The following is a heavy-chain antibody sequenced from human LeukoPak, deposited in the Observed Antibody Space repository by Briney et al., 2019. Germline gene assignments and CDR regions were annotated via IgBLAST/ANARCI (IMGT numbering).Heavy chain of an antibody. CDR3: ARDPYYYDSSGFDY. CDR2: IYYSGST. CDR1: GGSVSSGSYY. V-gene: IGHV4-61*01. D-gene: IGHD3-22*01. Sequence: SETLSLTCTVSGGSVSSGSYYWSWIRQPPGKGLEWIGYIYYSGSTNYNPSLKSRVTISVDTSKSQFSLKLSSVTAADTAVYYCARDPYYYDSSGFDYWGQGTLVTVSS. J-gene: IGHJ4*02.